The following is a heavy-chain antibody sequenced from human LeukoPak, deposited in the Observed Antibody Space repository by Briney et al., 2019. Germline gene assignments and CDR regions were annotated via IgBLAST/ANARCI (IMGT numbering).Heavy chain of an antibody. CDR3: ARDLVLGGGGQP. CDR1: GGTFSSYA. J-gene: IGHJ5*02. D-gene: IGHD2-21*01. V-gene: IGHV1-69*13. Sequence: GASVKVSCKASGGTFSSYAISWVRQAPGQGLEWMGGIIPIFGIANYAQKFQGRVTITADESTSTAYMELSSLRSEDTAVYYCARDLVLGGGGQPWGQGTLVTVSS. CDR2: IIPIFGIA.